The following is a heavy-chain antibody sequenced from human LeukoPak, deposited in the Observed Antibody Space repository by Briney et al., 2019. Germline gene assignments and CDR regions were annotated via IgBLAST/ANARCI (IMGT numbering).Heavy chain of an antibody. J-gene: IGHJ4*02. Sequence: GGSLRLSCAASGFTLSSYGMHWVRQAPGKGLEWVAVISYDGSNKYYADSVKGRFTISRDNSKNTLYLQMNSLRAEDTAVYYCAKGSMYSSGWLLDYWGQGTLVTVSS. D-gene: IGHD6-19*01. CDR1: GFTLSSYG. CDR3: AKGSMYSSGWLLDY. CDR2: ISYDGSNK. V-gene: IGHV3-30*18.